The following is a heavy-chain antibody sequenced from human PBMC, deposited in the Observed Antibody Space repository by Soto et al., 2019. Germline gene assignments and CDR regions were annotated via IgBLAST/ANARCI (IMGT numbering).Heavy chain of an antibody. D-gene: IGHD1-26*01. J-gene: IGHJ4*02. CDR2: ISSGST. Sequence: SETLSLTCAVYGGSSSCCYWTWIRQAPGKGLEWIGEISSGSTNYNPSLKSRVTISADTSKNQFSLKLRSVTAADTAVYYCARGPYSRGVGATNPSHWGQGTLVTVSS. V-gene: IGHV4-34*01. CDR1: GGSSSCCY. CDR3: ARGPYSRGVGATNPSH.